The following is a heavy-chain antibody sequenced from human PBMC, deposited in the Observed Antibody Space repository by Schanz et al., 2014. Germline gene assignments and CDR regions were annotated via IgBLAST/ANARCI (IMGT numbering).Heavy chain of an antibody. CDR2: ISAYTNNT. V-gene: IGHV1-18*01. CDR1: GYTFTSYG. CDR3: ARGGYSSGWYDRDIAHFDY. J-gene: IGHJ4*02. Sequence: VQLEQSGAEVKKPGSSVKVSCKASGYTFTSYGLNWVRQAPGQGLEWMGWISAYTNNTNYAQKLQGRVTMTTDTSTSTAYMELRSLRSDDTAVYYCARGGYSSGWYDRDIAHFDYWGQGTLVTVSS. D-gene: IGHD6-19*01.